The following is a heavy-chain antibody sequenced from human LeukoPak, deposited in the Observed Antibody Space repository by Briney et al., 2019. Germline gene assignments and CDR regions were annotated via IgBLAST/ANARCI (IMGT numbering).Heavy chain of an antibody. CDR2: ISGSGGST. D-gene: IGHD3-10*01. J-gene: IGHJ5*02. V-gene: IGHV3-23*01. CDR3: AKDRGYYAPENWFDP. CDR1: GFTFSSYA. Sequence: PGGSLRLSCAASGFTFSSYAMSWVRQAPGKGLEWVSAISGSGGSTYYADSVKGRFTISRDNFKNTLYLQMNSRRAEDTAVYYCAKDRGYYAPENWFDPWGQGTLVTVSS.